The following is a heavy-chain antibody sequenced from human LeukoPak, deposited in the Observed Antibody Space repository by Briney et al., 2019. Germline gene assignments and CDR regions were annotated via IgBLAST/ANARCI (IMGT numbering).Heavy chain of an antibody. CDR3: ARDYYDSSGYYNAFDI. CDR2: IWYDGSNK. V-gene: IGHV3-33*01. J-gene: IGHJ3*02. Sequence: PGRSLRLSCAASGFTFSSYGMHWVRQAPGKGLEWVAVIWYDGSNKYYADSVKGRFTISRDNSKNTLYLQMNSLRAEDTAVYYCARDYYDSSGYYNAFDIWGQGTVVTVSS. CDR1: GFTFSSYG. D-gene: IGHD3-22*01.